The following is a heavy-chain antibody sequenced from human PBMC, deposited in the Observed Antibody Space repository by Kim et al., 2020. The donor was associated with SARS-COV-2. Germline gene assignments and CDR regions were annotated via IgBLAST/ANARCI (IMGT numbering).Heavy chain of an antibody. J-gene: IGHJ1*01. CDR1: GFTFSSYG. CDR2: ISYDGSNK. Sequence: GGSPRLSCAASGFTFSSYGMHWVRQAPGKGLEWVAVISYDGSNKYYADSVKGRFTISRDNSKNTLYLQMNSLRAEDTAVYYCVKGERREGLLRLGNFQH. D-gene: IGHD3-3*01. CDR3: VKGERREGLLRLGNFQH. V-gene: IGHV3-30*18.